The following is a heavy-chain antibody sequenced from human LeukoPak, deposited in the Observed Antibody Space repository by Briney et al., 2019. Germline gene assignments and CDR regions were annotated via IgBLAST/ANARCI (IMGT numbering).Heavy chain of an antibody. CDR1: GFTFSSYA. CDR3: AKDRGYCSGGSCSTEGFDY. D-gene: IGHD2-15*01. CDR2: IRGSGGST. J-gene: IGHJ4*02. Sequence: PGGSLRLPCAASGFTFSSYAMSWVRQAPGKGLEWVSAIRGSGGSTYYADSVKGRFTISRDNSKNTLYLQMNSLRAEDTAVYYCAKDRGYCSGGSCSTEGFDYWGQGTLVTVSS. V-gene: IGHV3-23*01.